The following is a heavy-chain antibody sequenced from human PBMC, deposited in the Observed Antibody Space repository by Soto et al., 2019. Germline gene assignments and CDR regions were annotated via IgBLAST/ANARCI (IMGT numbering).Heavy chain of an antibody. CDR3: ARTRVYDSYNYYGMAV. CDR1: GESVSTNTAT. Sequence: SQTLSLTCDISGESVSTNTATWDWIRQSPSRGLEWLGRTYYRSKWYNDYALSVKSRITINPDTSKNQFSLQLNSVTPEDTAVYYCARTRVYDSYNYYGMAVWGQGTTVTVSS. J-gene: IGHJ6*02. CDR2: TYYRSKWYN. D-gene: IGHD3-3*01. V-gene: IGHV6-1*01.